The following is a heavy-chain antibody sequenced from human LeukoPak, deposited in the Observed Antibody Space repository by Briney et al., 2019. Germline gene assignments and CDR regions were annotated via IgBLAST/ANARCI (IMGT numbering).Heavy chain of an antibody. Sequence: PSETLSLTCTVSGGSISSYYWSWIRQPPGKGLEWIGYIYYSGSTNYNPSLKSRVTISVDTSKNQFSLKLSSVTAADTAVYYCARHGKIDFWRGYSNNNWFDPWGQGTLVTVSS. J-gene: IGHJ5*02. CDR3: ARHGKIDFWRGYSNNNWFDP. D-gene: IGHD3-3*01. CDR2: IYYSGST. V-gene: IGHV4-59*08. CDR1: GGSISSYY.